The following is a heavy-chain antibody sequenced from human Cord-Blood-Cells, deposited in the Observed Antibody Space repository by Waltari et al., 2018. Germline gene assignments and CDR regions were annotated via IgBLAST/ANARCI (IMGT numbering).Heavy chain of an antibody. D-gene: IGHD6-13*01. J-gene: IGHJ3*02. CDR3: ARYSSSWYAFDI. V-gene: IGHV3-21*01. CDR2: ISSSSSYI. CDR1: GFTFSSYS. Sequence: EVQLVESGGGLVKPGGSLSLSCAAPGFTFSSYSLNWFLQAPGKGLEWVSSISSSSSYIYYADSVKGRFTISRDNAKNSLYLQMNSLRAEDTAVYYCARYSSSWYAFDIWGQGTMVTVSS.